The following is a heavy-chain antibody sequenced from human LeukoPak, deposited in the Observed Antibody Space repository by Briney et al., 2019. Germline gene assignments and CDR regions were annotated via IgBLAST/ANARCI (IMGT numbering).Heavy chain of an antibody. CDR3: TTSDILTGGFDY. CDR1: GYTPTELS. V-gene: IGHV1-24*01. D-gene: IGHD3-9*01. Sequence: ASVKVSCKVSGYTPTELSMHWVRQAPGKGLEWMGGFDPEDDETIYAQKFQGRVTMTEDTSTDTAYMELSSLRSEDTAVYYCTTSDILTGGFDYWGQGTLVTVSS. J-gene: IGHJ4*02. CDR2: FDPEDDET.